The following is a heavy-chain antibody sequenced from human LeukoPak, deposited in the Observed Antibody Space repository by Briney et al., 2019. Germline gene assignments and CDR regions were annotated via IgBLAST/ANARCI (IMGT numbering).Heavy chain of an antibody. V-gene: IGHV2-5*02. D-gene: IGHD6-6*01. Sequence: SGPRLVKPTQTLTLTCTFSGFSLGTSGVGVGWIRQPPGKALEWLALIYWDDDKRYSPSLKSRLTITKDTSKTQVVLTMTNMDPVDTATYYCALGGYSSSHWGQGTMVTVSS. CDR1: GFSLGTSGVG. CDR3: ALGGYSSSH. J-gene: IGHJ3*01. CDR2: IYWDDDK.